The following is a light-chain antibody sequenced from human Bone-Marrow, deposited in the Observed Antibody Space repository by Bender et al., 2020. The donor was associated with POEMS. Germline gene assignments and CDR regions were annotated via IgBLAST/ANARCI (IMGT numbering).Light chain of an antibody. CDR2: EVT. J-gene: IGLJ1*01. V-gene: IGLV2-14*01. Sequence: QSALTQPASVSGSPGQSITISCTGTSSDVGGYMSVSWYQHHPGKAPKLMIYEVTKRPSGVPDRFSGSKSGNTASLTISGLQAEDEADYYCFSYTSSTTYVFGTGTEVTVL. CDR1: SSDVGGYMS. CDR3: FSYTSSTTYV.